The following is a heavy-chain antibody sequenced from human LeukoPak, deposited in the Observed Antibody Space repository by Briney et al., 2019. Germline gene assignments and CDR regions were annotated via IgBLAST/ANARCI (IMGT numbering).Heavy chain of an antibody. J-gene: IGHJ5*02. D-gene: IGHD6-13*01. CDR3: ARDTLISSSWSGSSSWFDP. CDR1: GFTFSSYE. Sequence: GGSLRLSCAASGFTFSSYEMNWVRQAPGKGLEWVSYISSSGSTIYYADSVKGRFTISRDNAKNSLYLQMNSLRAEDTAVYYCARDTLISSSWSGSSSWFDPWGQGTLVTVSS. CDR2: ISSSGSTI. V-gene: IGHV3-48*03.